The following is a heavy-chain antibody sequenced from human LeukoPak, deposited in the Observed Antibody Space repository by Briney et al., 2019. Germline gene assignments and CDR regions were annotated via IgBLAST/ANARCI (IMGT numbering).Heavy chain of an antibody. Sequence: GGSLRLSCAASGFTFSTYWMDWVRQAPGKGLVWVSRINSDGSSTTYADSVKGRFTISRDNAKNTLYLQMNSLRVEDTAVYYCARDGSSSWYYFDYWGQGTLVTVSS. CDR2: INSDGSST. CDR1: GFTFSTYW. V-gene: IGHV3-74*03. J-gene: IGHJ4*02. CDR3: ARDGSSSWYYFDY. D-gene: IGHD6-13*01.